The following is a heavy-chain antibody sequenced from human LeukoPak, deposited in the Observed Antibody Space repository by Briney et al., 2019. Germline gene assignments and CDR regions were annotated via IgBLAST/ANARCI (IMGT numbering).Heavy chain of an antibody. CDR3: ATDIAVAGTRPSC. Sequence: ASVKLSCKVSGYTLTALSMHWVREAPGQGLGWMGGFDHEDGETIYAQNFQGRVTMTEDTSTDTAYMELSSLRSEDTAVYYCATDIAVAGTRPSCWGHGTLVTVSS. D-gene: IGHD6-19*01. V-gene: IGHV1-24*01. J-gene: IGHJ4*01. CDR1: GYTLTALS. CDR2: FDHEDGET.